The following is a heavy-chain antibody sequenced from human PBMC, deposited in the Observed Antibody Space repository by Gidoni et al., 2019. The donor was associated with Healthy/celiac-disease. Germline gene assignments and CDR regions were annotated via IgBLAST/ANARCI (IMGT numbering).Heavy chain of an antibody. Sequence: QLQLQESGPGLVKPSETLSLTCTVSGGSISSSSYYWGWIRQPPGKGLEWIGSIYYSGSTYYNPSLKSRVTISVDTSKNQFSLKLSSVTAADTAVYYCARLSDLRFLEWLPSSAFDIWGQGTMVTVSS. D-gene: IGHD3-3*01. J-gene: IGHJ3*02. CDR1: GGSISSSSYY. V-gene: IGHV4-39*01. CDR3: ARLSDLRFLEWLPSSAFDI. CDR2: IYYSGST.